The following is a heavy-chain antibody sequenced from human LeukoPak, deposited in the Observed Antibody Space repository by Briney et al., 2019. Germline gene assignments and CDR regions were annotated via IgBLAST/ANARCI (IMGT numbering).Heavy chain of an antibody. Sequence: GGSLRPSGAASGFTFSGYWMHWVGQAPGRGLVWVSRINSDGSSTSYADSVKGRFTISRDNAKNTLYLQMNSLRAEDTAVYYCARALAGYLTWGQGTLVTVSS. CDR3: ARALAGYLT. V-gene: IGHV3-74*01. CDR1: GFTFSGYW. D-gene: IGHD6-13*01. J-gene: IGHJ5*02. CDR2: INSDGSST.